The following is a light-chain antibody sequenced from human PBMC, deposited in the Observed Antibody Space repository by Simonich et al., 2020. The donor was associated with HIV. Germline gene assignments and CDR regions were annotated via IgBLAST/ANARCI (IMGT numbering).Light chain of an antibody. Sequence: QSALTQPASVSGSPGQSITISCTGTSSDVGSYNLVSWYQQPPGKAPKLMIYEGSKRPSGVSNRFSGSKSGNTASLTISGLQAEDEADYYCCSYAGSNNVVFGGGTKLTVL. CDR3: CSYAGSNNVV. J-gene: IGLJ2*01. CDR1: SSDVGSYNL. CDR2: EGS. V-gene: IGLV2-23*01.